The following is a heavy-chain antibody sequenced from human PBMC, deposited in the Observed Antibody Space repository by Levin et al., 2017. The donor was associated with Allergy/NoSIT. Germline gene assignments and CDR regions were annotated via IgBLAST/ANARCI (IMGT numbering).Heavy chain of an antibody. D-gene: IGHD1-26*01. J-gene: IGHJ4*02. CDR3: ARDTRGIFDY. Sequence: ETLSLTCAASGFTFSSYWMSWVRQAPGKGLEWVANIKQDGSEKNYVDSVKGRFTISRDNAKNSLYLQMNSLRAEDTAVYYCARDTRGIFDYWGQGTLVTVSS. CDR1: GFTFSSYW. V-gene: IGHV3-7*01. CDR2: IKQDGSEK.